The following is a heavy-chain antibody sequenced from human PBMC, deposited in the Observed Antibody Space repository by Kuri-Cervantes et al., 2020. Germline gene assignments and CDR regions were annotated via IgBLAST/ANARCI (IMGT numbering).Heavy chain of an antibody. J-gene: IGHJ6*02. CDR2: INPNSGGT. D-gene: IGHD4-23*01. Sequence: ASVKVSCKASGYTFTSYAMNWVRQAPGQGLEWMGWINPNSGGTNYAQKFQGWVTMTRDTSISTAYMELSRLRSDDTAMYYCARALTVVTGNYYYYYGMDVWGQGTTVTVSS. V-gene: IGHV1-2*04. CDR1: GYTFTSYA. CDR3: ARALTVVTGNYYYYYGMDV.